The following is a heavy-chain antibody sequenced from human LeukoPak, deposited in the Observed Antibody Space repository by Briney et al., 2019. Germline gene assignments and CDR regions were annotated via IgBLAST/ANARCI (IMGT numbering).Heavy chain of an antibody. J-gene: IGHJ3*02. Sequence: GGSLRLSCAASGFTFSSYSMNWVRQAPGKGLEWVSYISRSNSTIYYADSVKGRFTISRDNSKNLLFLQMNSLRAEDTSLYYCAKATMAGRGAFDIWGRGTMVTVSS. D-gene: IGHD6-19*01. V-gene: IGHV3-48*04. CDR3: AKATMAGRGAFDI. CDR1: GFTFSSYS. CDR2: ISRSNSTI.